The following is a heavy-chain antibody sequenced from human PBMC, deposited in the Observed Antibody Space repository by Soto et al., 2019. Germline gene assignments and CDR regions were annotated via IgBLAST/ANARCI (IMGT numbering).Heavy chain of an antibody. J-gene: IGHJ4*02. CDR1: GFSLSTSGVG. D-gene: IGHD4-17*01. V-gene: IGHV2-5*02. CDR3: AHRQRTVYFDY. CDR2: TYWDDDK. Sequence: QITLKESGPTLVKPTQTLTLTCTFSGFSLSTSGVGVGWIRQPPGKALEWLALTYWDDDKRYSPSMKSRLTITKDTSKNQVVLTMTNMDPVDTATYYCAHRQRTVYFDYWGQGTLVTVSS.